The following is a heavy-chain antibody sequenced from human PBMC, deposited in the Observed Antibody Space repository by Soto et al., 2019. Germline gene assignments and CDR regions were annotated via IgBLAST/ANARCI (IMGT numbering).Heavy chain of an antibody. V-gene: IGHV3-9*01. CDR1: GFTFDDYA. D-gene: IGHD3-10*01. CDR2: INWDSGFI. J-gene: IGHJ4*02. Sequence: EVQLVESGGGLVQPGRSLRLSCAASGFTFDDYAMHWVRQAPGKGLEWVSNINWDSGFIDYADSVKGRFTISRDNAKNSLYLQMSSLRPEDTAFYYCVKDRGAGRRGAFDDWGQGTLVTVSS. CDR3: VKDRGAGRRGAFDD.